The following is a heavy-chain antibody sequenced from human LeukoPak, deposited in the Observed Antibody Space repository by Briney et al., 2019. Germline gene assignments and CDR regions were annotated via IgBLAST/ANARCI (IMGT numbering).Heavy chain of an antibody. CDR2: IWHDGSVE. CDR1: GFMFSRLG. Sequence: QPGRSLRLSCAASGFMFSRLGMQWVRQAPGEGLEWVAMIWHDGSVEKYADSVKGRFTISRDNSQNTLYLQMNSLRDDDTAVYYCAKEGDQFRGYLDAWGKGTTVTVSS. J-gene: IGHJ6*03. CDR3: AKEGDQFRGYLDA. D-gene: IGHD3-16*01. V-gene: IGHV3-33*06.